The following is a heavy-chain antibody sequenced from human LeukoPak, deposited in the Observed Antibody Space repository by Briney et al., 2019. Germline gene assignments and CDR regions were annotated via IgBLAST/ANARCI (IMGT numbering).Heavy chain of an antibody. CDR1: GFTSSSYW. CDR2: INSDGSST. Sequence: GGSLRLSCAASGFTSSSYWMHWVRQAPGKGLVWVSRINSDGSSTTYADSVKGRFTISRDNSKNTLYLQMNSLRAEDTAVYYCATSIAARPGVRDNDGFDIWGQGTMVTVSS. CDR3: ATSIAARPGVRDNDGFDI. D-gene: IGHD6-6*01. J-gene: IGHJ3*02. V-gene: IGHV3-74*01.